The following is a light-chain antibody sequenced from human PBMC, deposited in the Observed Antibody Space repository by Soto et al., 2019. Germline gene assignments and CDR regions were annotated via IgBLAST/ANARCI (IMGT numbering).Light chain of an antibody. CDR3: QQYGSVPLT. CDR2: GAS. CDR1: QSVSTSY. V-gene: IGKV3-20*01. J-gene: IGKJ4*01. Sequence: ENVLTQSPGTLSLSPGERATLSCRASQSVSTSYLAWYQQKPGQAPRLLIYGASSRATGIPDRFSGSGSGADFTLTISRLEPEDFAVYYCQQYGSVPLTFGGGTKVEIK.